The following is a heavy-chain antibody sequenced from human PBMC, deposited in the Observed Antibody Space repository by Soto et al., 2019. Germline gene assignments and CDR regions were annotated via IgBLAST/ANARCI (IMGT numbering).Heavy chain of an antibody. J-gene: IGHJ4*02. V-gene: IGHV4-4*02. D-gene: IGHD6-19*01. CDR2: VSHIGSV. CDR1: GVSIGSNYY. Sequence: QVLLQEPGPGLVQPSGTLSLSSVVSGVSIGSNYYWGWVPQPPGTGLEWLGDVSHIGSVNYTPSLKSRVTVSMDKSQNQFSLKLNSVTSADTAVYYCARSLGWYAIDYWCQGTLVIVSS. CDR3: ARSLGWYAIDY.